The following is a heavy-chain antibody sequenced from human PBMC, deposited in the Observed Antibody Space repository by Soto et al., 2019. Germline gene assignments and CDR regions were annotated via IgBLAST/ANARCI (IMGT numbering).Heavy chain of an antibody. CDR1: GGSISSYY. D-gene: IGHD6-6*01. CDR2: IYYSGST. Sequence: SETLSLTCTVSGGSISSYYWSWIRQPPGKGLEWIGYIYYSGSTNYNPSLKSRVTISVDTSKNQFSLKLSSVTAADTAVYYCARDTHMYSSSSNYYYGMDVWGQGTTVTVSS. J-gene: IGHJ6*02. CDR3: ARDTHMYSSSSNYYYGMDV. V-gene: IGHV4-59*01.